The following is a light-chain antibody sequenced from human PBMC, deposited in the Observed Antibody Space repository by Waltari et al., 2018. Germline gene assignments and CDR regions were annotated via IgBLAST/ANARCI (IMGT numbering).Light chain of an antibody. Sequence: CRASQSVSRALAWYQQKPGQAPSLLIYGASIRATGIPDRFSGSGSGTDFSLTISRLEPEDFAVYYCQHYVTLPVTFGQGTKVEIK. CDR2: GAS. CDR3: QHYVTLPVT. J-gene: IGKJ1*01. CDR1: QSVSRA. V-gene: IGKV3-20*01.